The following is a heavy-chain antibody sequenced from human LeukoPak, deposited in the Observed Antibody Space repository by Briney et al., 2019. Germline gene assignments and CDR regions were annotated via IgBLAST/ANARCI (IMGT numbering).Heavy chain of an antibody. V-gene: IGHV3-23*01. D-gene: IGHD6-19*01. Sequence: PGGSLRLSCAASRFTFSNYAMSWVRQAPGKGLEWVSAISGSGDTTYYADSVKGRFTISRDNSKNSLFLQMNSLRAEDTAVYYCARDYYGSGWYGDYWGQGTLVTVSS. CDR3: ARDYYGSGWYGDY. J-gene: IGHJ4*02. CDR2: ISGSGDTT. CDR1: RFTFSNYA.